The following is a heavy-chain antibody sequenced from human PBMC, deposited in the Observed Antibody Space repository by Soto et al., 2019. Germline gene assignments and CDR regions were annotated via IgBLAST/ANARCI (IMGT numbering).Heavy chain of an antibody. D-gene: IGHD3-16*01. CDR3: ARDDTVGGY. CDR1: GFTFSSYS. Sequence: GGSLRLSCAASGFTFSSYSMNWVRQAPGKGLEWVSYISSSSSTIYYADSVKGRFTISRDNAKNSLYLQMNSLRAEDTAVYYCARDDTVGGYWGQGTLVTVSS. J-gene: IGHJ4*02. CDR2: ISSSSSTI. V-gene: IGHV3-48*01.